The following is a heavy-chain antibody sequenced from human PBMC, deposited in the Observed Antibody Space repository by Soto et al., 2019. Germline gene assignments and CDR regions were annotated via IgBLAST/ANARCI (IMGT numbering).Heavy chain of an antibody. CDR2: ISYSGTT. Sequence: QVQLRESGPGVVQASQTLSLVCTVSGGSVSSGSNYWSWIRQRPQGGLEWLGYISYSGTTYYNPSLKSRVTISEDTSKNQLSLNLKSVTAADTAVYYCARSIGRAVAGNSGGMHVWGQGTTVT. CDR1: GGSVSSGSNY. V-gene: IGHV4-31*03. J-gene: IGHJ6*02. D-gene: IGHD6-19*01. CDR3: ARSIGRAVAGNSGGMHV.